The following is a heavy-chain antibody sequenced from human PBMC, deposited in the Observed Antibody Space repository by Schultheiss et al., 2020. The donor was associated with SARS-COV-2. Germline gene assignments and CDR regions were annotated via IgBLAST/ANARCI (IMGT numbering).Heavy chain of an antibody. CDR3: ARDVTMVRGVIIRDY. D-gene: IGHD3-10*01. V-gene: IGHV4-31*01. CDR1: GGSISSGGYY. J-gene: IGHJ4*02. CDR2: IYYSGST. Sequence: SETLSLTCTVSGGSISSGGYYWSWIRQHPGKGLEWIGYIYYSGSTYYNPSLKSLVTISVDTSKNQFSLKLSSVTAADTAVYYCARDVTMVRGVIIRDYWGQGTLVTVSS.